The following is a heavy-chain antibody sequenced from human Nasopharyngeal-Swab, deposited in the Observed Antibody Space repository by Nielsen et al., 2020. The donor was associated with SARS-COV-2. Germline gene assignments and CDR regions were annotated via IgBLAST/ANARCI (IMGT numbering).Heavy chain of an antibody. CDR2: IYYSGST. CDR3: ARVSWDGYYYYYGLDV. Sequence: SETLSLTCTVSGGSISSGGYYWGWIRQPPGKGLEWIGSIYYSGSTYYNPSLKSRVTISVDTSKNQFSLKLSSVTAADTAVYYCARVSWDGYYYYYGLDVWGQGTTVTVSS. CDR1: GGSISSGGYY. V-gene: IGHV4-39*07. J-gene: IGHJ6*02. D-gene: IGHD5-24*01.